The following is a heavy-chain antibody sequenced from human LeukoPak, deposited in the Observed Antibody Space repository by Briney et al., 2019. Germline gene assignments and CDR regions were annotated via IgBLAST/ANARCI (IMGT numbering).Heavy chain of an antibody. J-gene: IGHJ4*02. Sequence: SETLSLTCTVSGGSLSSYYWSWIRQPPGKGLEWIGYIYYSGSTNYNPSLKSRVTISVDTSKNQFSLKLSSVTAADTAVYYCARHPFATPFDYWGRGTLVTVSS. CDR2: IYYSGST. D-gene: IGHD2-15*01. V-gene: IGHV4-59*01. CDR1: GGSLSSYY. CDR3: ARHPFATPFDY.